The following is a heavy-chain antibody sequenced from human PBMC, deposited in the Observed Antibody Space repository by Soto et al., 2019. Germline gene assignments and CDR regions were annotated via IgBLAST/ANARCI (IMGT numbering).Heavy chain of an antibody. Sequence: QVQLLESGGGVVQPGGSLRLSCAASGFTFRNYGMNWVRQAPGKGLEWVAIVWYDGRNTDYVDSVKGRFTISRDNSKNTLYMQINRLRDTATAEYYCVRAAGYSGNDYVYCCGRDVWGQGATVTVSS. D-gene: IGHD5-12*01. J-gene: IGHJ6*02. CDR3: VRAAGYSGNDYVYCCGRDV. CDR1: GFTFRNYG. CDR2: VWYDGRNT. V-gene: IGHV3-33*01.